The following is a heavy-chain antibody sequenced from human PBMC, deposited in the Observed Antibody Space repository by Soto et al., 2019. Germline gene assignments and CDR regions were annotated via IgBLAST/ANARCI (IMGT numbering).Heavy chain of an antibody. CDR3: AIVVPAAIEGDDY. J-gene: IGHJ4*02. CDR1: GFTFSSYA. D-gene: IGHD2-2*01. Sequence: PGGSLRLSCAASGFTFSSYAMSWVRQAPGKGLEWVSAISGSGGNTYYADSVKGRFTISRDNSKNTLYLQMNSLRAEDTAVYYCAIVVPAAIEGDDYWGQGTLVTVSS. V-gene: IGHV3-23*01. CDR2: ISGSGGNT.